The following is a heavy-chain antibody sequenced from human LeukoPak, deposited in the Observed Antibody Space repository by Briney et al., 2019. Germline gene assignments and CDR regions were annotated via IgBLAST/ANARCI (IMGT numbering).Heavy chain of an antibody. CDR3: ARDVRGSLDY. V-gene: IGHV3-7*01. D-gene: IGHD1-26*01. CDR1: GFSFSTYW. CDR2: IKGDESAR. Sequence: GGSLRLSCAASGFSFSTYWMAWVRQAPGKGLEWVANIKGDESARHQADSVKGRFTISRDNAQNSVYLQMSRLRGEDTAVYYCARDVRGSLDYWGQGTLVTVSS. J-gene: IGHJ4*02.